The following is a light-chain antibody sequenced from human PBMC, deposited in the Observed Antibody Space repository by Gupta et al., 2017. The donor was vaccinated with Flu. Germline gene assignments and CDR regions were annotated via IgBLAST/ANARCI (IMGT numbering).Light chain of an antibody. V-gene: IGLV1-44*01. CDR3: AAWDDSLNGVL. CDR2: SDN. Sequence: QSVLTQPPSVSGTPGQRVTISCSGSTSNIGSETVHWYQQLPGTAPNLLIYSDNQRPSEVPDRFSGSKSGTSASLAISGLQSEDEADYYCAAWDDSLNGVLFGGGTKLTVL. J-gene: IGLJ2*01. CDR1: TSNIGSET.